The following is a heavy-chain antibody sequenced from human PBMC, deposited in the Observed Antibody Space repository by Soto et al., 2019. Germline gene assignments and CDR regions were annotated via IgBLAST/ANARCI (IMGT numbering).Heavy chain of an antibody. CDR2: INHSGST. J-gene: IGHJ6*02. V-gene: IGHV4-34*01. CDR3: AREKIRITMMDGMDV. Sequence: SETLSLTCAVYGGSFSGYYWSWVRQPPGKGLEWIGEINHSGSTNYNPSLKSRVTISVDTSKNQFSLKLSSVTAADTAVYYCAREKIRITMMDGMDVWGQGTTVTVSS. CDR1: GGSFSGYY. D-gene: IGHD3-22*01.